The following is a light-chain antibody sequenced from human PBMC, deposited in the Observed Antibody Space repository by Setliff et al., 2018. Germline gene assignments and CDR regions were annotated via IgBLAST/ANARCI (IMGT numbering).Light chain of an antibody. Sequence: QSALTQPPSVSGAPGQRVTISCTGSSSDIGAGFGVHWYQQLPGTAPKLLIHGNNNRPSGIPERFSVSKSGTSASLAITGLQAEDEADYYCQSYGGRRSGYVFGTGTMSPS. J-gene: IGLJ1*01. CDR3: QSYGGRRSGYV. V-gene: IGLV1-40*01. CDR1: SSDIGAGFG. CDR2: GNN.